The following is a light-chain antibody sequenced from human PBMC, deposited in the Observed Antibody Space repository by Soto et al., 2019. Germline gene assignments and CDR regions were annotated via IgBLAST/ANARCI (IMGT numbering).Light chain of an antibody. CDR2: EVN. J-gene: IGLJ1*01. CDR1: SSDVGSYNL. CDR3: CSYAGSSTHYV. Sequence: QSALTQPASVSGSPGQSITISCTGTSSDVGSYNLVSWYQHHPGRAPKLMIYEVNKRPSGVSNRFSGSKSDNTASLTISGLQAEDEADYYCCSYAGSSTHYVFGTGTKLTVL. V-gene: IGLV2-23*02.